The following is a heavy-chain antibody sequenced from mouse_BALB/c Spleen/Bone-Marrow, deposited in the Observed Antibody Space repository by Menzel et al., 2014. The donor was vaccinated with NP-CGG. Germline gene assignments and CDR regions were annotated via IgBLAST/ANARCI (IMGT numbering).Heavy chain of an antibody. CDR3: ARLSYYGRFAY. Sequence: EVQLVESGGGLVQPGGSLKLSCAASGFDFSRYWMSWVRQAPGKGLEWIGEINPDSSTINYMPSLKDKFIISRDNAKNXLYLQMSKVRSEDTALYYCARLSYYGRFAYWGQGTLVTVSA. CDR1: GFDFSRYW. D-gene: IGHD1-1*01. V-gene: IGHV4-1*02. J-gene: IGHJ3*01. CDR2: INPDSSTI.